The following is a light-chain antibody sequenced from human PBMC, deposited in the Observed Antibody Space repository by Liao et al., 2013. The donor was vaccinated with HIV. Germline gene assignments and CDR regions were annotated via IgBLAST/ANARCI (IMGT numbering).Light chain of an antibody. CDR3: QVWDSSSRV. Sequence: SYELIQPPSVSVSPGQTARITCSGDALSRKYAYWYKQKPGQAPVLVIYQDKNRPSGIPERFSGSNSGNTATLTISGTQAMDEADYFCQVWDSSSRVFGGGTKLTVL. V-gene: IGLV3-1*01. CDR2: QDK. J-gene: IGLJ3*02. CDR1: ALSRKY.